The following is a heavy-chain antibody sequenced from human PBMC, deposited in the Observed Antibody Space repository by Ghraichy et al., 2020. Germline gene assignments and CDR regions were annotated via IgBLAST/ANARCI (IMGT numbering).Heavy chain of an antibody. CDR1: GGSFSGYY. CDR3: ARRGQRYYYGSGSYYDY. J-gene: IGHJ4*02. Sequence: SQTLSLTCAVYGGSFSGYYWSWIRQPPGKGLEWIGEINHSGSTNYNPSLKSRVTISVDTSKNQFSLKLSSVTAADTAVYYCARRGQRYYYGSGSYYDYWGQGTLVTVSS. V-gene: IGHV4-34*01. CDR2: INHSGST. D-gene: IGHD3-10*01.